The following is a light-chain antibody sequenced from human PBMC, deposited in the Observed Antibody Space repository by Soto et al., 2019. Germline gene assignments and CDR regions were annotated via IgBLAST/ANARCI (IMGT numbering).Light chain of an antibody. CDR1: QSISNF. Sequence: DIQMTQSPSSLSASVGDRVTITCRASQSISNFLNWYQQKPGKAPKLVIYAVSNLESGVPSRFSGSGSGTDFALTISSLHPEDFATYSCQQSYGTPKTFGQGTKVDI. V-gene: IGKV1-39*01. J-gene: IGKJ1*01. CDR3: QQSYGTPKT. CDR2: AVS.